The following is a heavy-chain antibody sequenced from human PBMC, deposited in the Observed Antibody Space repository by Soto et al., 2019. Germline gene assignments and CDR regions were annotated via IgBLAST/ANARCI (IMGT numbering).Heavy chain of an antibody. CDR1: GYSFTSYW. J-gene: IGHJ6*02. V-gene: IGHV5-10-1*01. Sequence: GESLKISCKGSGYSFTSYWISWVRQMPGKGLEWMGRIDPSDSYTNYSPSFHGHVTISADRSISTAYLQWSSLKASDTAMYYCASPSRSGNGMDVWGQGTTVTVSS. CDR2: IDPSDSYT. CDR3: ASPSRSGNGMDV. D-gene: IGHD3-10*01.